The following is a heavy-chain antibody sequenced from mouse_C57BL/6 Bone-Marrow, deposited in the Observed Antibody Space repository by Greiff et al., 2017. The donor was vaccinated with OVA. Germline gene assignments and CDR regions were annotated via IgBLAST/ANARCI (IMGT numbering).Heavy chain of an antibody. CDR3: ARVDYYLSWYFDF. V-gene: IGHV1-7*01. CDR1: GFTFTSYS. CDR2: INPGGSYT. Sequence: VQLLESGAGLAKPGASLKLSCTASGFTFTSYSMSWVRQTPGQGLEWVAYINPGGSYTKYPHNVKDQATITADNSTNNPYLQMSHLKYEDTAVYYCARVDYYLSWYFDFWGPGTTVTVSS. D-gene: IGHD2-1*01. J-gene: IGHJ1*01.